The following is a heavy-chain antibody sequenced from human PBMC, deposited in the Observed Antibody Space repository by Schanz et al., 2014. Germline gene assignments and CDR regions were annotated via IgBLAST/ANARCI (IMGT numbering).Heavy chain of an antibody. CDR1: GFTFSDNF. CDR3: ARDKGGYYPFDY. V-gene: IGHV3-11*06. CDR2: ITTSTSYT. Sequence: QVQLVESGGGLVKPGGSLRLSCAASGFTFSDNFMSWIRQAPGKGLEWISYITTSTSYTNYADSVKGRFTISRDNAKNSLYLQMNSLTADDTAVYYCARDKGGYYPFDYWGRGTLVTVSS. D-gene: IGHD3-3*01. J-gene: IGHJ4*02.